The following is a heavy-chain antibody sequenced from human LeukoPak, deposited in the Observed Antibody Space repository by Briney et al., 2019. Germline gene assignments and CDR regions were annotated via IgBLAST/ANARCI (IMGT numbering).Heavy chain of an antibody. V-gene: IGHV3-30*18. Sequence: GRSLRLSCAASGFTFGTYGMHWVRQAPGKGLEWVAVISYDGSHTNYEDAVKGRFTISRDNSNNTVSLQTNSLRAEDTAVYYCANSPYSSSWYLDSWGQGTLVTVSS. J-gene: IGHJ4*02. CDR2: ISYDGSHT. D-gene: IGHD6-13*01. CDR1: GFTFGTYG. CDR3: ANSPYSSSWYLDS.